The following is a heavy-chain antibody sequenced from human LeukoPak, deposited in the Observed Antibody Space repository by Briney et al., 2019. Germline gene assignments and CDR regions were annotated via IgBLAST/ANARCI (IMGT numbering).Heavy chain of an antibody. J-gene: IGHJ6*03. CDR1: GFTFSSYA. CDR3: AKGTYYDFWSGYPDYYYYYMDV. D-gene: IGHD3-3*01. V-gene: IGHV3-23*01. CDR2: ISGSGGST. Sequence: GGSLRLACAASGFTFSSYAMSWVRQAPGKGLEWVSAISGSGGSTYYADSVKGRFTISRDNSKSTLYLQMNSLRAEDTAVYYCAKGTYYDFWSGYPDYYYYYMDVWGKGTTVTVSS.